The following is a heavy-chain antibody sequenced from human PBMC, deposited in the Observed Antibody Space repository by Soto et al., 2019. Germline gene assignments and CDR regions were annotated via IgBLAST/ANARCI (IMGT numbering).Heavy chain of an antibody. Sequence: GGSLRLSCAASGFTFSKYALSWVRQAPGKGLEWVSAISGSGGTTHYADSVKGRVTISRDNSKDTVFLQMNSLRAEDTAVYSCSKYYYDRSGSPLAFDYWGQGTLVTVSS. CDR1: GFTFSKYA. CDR3: SKYYYDRSGSPLAFDY. V-gene: IGHV3-23*01. J-gene: IGHJ4*02. D-gene: IGHD3-22*01. CDR2: ISGSGGTT.